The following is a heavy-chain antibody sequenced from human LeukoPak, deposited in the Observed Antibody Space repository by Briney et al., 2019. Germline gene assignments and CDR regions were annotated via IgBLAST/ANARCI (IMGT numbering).Heavy chain of an antibody. J-gene: IGHJ4*02. Sequence: PGGSLRLSCAASEFSVGSNYMTWVRQAPGKGLEWVSGISASGVSTYYADSVKGHFTISRDNSKNTLYLQMNSLRAEDTAVYYCAKEGFGSGEAYWGQGTLVTVSS. V-gene: IGHV3-23*01. CDR2: ISASGVST. D-gene: IGHD3-10*01. CDR3: AKEGFGSGEAY. CDR1: EFSVGSNY.